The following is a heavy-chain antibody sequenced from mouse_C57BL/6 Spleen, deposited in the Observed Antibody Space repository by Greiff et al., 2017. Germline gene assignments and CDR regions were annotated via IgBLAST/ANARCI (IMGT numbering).Heavy chain of an antibody. J-gene: IGHJ2*01. Sequence: EVMLVESGGGLVQPGGSLSLSCAASGFTFTDYYMSWVRQPPGKALEWLGFIRNKANGYTTEYSASVKGRFTISRDNSQSILYLQMTALRAEDSATYYGARLSSPFDYWGQGTTLTVSS. CDR2: IRNKANGYTT. D-gene: IGHD1-1*01. V-gene: IGHV7-3*01. CDR3: ARLSSPFDY. CDR1: GFTFTDYY.